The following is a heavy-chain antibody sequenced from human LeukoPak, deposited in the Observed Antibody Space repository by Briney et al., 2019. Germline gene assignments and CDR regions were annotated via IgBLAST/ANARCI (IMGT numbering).Heavy chain of an antibody. CDR1: GYAFTNYD. J-gene: IGHJ5*02. D-gene: IGHD1-26*01. CDR3: MRGSSGTYHGIYNWFDP. Sequence: ASVKVSCKASGYAFTNYDINWVRQATGQGLECMGWMNPNSGNTGSAQKFQGRVTMTRSTSISTAYMELSSLRSEDTAVYYCMRGSSGTYHGIYNWFDPWGQGTLVTVSS. CDR2: MNPNSGNT. V-gene: IGHV1-8*01.